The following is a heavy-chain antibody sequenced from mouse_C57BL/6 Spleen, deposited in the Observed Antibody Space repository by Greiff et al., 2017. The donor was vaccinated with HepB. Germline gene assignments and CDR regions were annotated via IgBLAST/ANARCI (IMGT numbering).Heavy chain of an antibody. Sequence: VQLVESGAELARPGASVKLSCKASGYTFTSYGISWVKQRTGQGLEWIGEIYPRSGNTYYNEKFKGKATLTADKSSSTAYMELRSLTSEDSAVYFCGGFYGSSYDDWGQGTTLTVSS. V-gene: IGHV1-81*01. CDR2: IYPRSGNT. CDR3: GGFYGSSYDD. D-gene: IGHD1-1*01. J-gene: IGHJ2*01. CDR1: GYTFTSYG.